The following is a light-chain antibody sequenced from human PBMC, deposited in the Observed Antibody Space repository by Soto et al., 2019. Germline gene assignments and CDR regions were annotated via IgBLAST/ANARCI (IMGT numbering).Light chain of an antibody. CDR3: TSYTRSNTVV. J-gene: IGLJ2*01. CDR1: SIDVGAYNY. CDR2: EVG. Sequence: QSALTQFASVSGSPGQSITISCTGTSIDVGAYNYVSWYQQHPDKAPKLLIYEVGNRPSGVSNRFSGSKSGNTASLTISGLQAEDEADYYCTSYTRSNTVVFGGGTKLTVL. V-gene: IGLV2-14*01.